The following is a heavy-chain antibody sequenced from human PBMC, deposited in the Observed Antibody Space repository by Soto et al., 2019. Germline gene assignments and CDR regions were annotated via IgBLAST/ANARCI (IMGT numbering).Heavy chain of an antibody. D-gene: IGHD2-8*02. Sequence: QVQLVQSGAEVKTPGASVKVSCKTAGSTFRGYYVHWVRQAPGQGLEWVRLTNFNGDDTMCAHTFTGRVTLNRDTSISTAYLELYRPTFDDAAVYYCARRLWPGALAVWGQGSMVTVSS. CDR1: GSTFRGYY. V-gene: IGHV1-2*07. J-gene: IGHJ3*01. CDR3: ARRLWPGALAV. CDR2: TNFNGDDT.